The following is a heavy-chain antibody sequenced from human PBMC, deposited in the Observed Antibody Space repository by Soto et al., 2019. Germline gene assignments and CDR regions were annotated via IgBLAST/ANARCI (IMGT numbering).Heavy chain of an antibody. CDR1: GGSISSSSYY. J-gene: IGHJ1*01. Sequence: QLQLQESGPGLVKPSETLSLTCTVSGGSISSSSYYWGWIRQPPGKGLEWIGSIYYSGSTYYNPSLKSRGTISVDPSKNQFALKLSSVTAADTAVYYCATVWFGGSQHWGQGTLVTVSS. CDR2: IYYSGST. V-gene: IGHV4-39*01. CDR3: ATVWFGGSQH. D-gene: IGHD3-10*01.